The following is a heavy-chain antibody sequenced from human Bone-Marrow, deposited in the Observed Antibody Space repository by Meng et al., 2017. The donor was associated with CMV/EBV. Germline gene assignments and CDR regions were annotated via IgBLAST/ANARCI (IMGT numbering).Heavy chain of an antibody. J-gene: IGHJ6*02. CDR2: ISSSSSYI. V-gene: IGHV3-21*01. Sequence: GESLKISCAASGFTFSSYSMNWVRQAPGKGLEWVSSISSSSSYIYYADSVKGRFTISRDNAKNSLYLQMNSLRAEDTAVYYCAREGYDFWSSYYYYGMDVWGQGTMVTVSS. CDR3: AREGYDFWSSYYYYGMDV. CDR1: GFTFSSYS. D-gene: IGHD3-3*01.